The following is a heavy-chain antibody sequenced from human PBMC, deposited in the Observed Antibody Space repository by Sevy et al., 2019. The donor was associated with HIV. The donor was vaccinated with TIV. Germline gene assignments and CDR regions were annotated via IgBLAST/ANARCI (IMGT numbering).Heavy chain of an antibody. CDR2: MWYDGSNK. CDR3: ARDSVRGGYFDSSGYFLFDY. D-gene: IGHD3-22*01. Sequence: GGSLRLSCAASGFTFSGYGLHWVRQAPGKGLEWVAMMWYDGSNKYYADSVKGRFTISRDNSKKTLYLQMNSLRAEDTAAYYCARDSVRGGYFDSSGYFLFDYWGQGTLVTVSS. CDR1: GFTFSGYG. J-gene: IGHJ4*02. V-gene: IGHV3-33*01.